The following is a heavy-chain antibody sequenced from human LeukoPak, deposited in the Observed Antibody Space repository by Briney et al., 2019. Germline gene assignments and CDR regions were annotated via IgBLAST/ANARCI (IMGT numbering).Heavy chain of an antibody. V-gene: IGHV1-2*02. D-gene: IGHD2-2*02. CDR3: ARDYPSYCSSTSCYKDESH. CDR2: INPNSGGT. J-gene: IGHJ4*02. Sequence: ASVKVSCKASGYTFTSYGISWVRQAPGQGLEWMGWINPNSGGTNYAQKFQGRVTMTRDTSISTAYMELSRLRSDDTAVYYCARDYPSYCSSTSCYKDESHWSQGTLVTVSS. CDR1: GYTFTSYG.